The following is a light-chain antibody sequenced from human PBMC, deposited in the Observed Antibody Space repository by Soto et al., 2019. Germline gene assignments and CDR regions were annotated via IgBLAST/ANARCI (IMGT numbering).Light chain of an antibody. CDR3: QSYDNSHVV. Sequence: QSVLTQPPSVSGAPGQRVTISCTGSSSNIGAGYDVHWYQQLPGTAPKLLIYGNSNRPSGVPDRVSGSKSGTSASLAITGLQAEDEADYYCQSYDNSHVVFGGGTKLTVL. J-gene: IGLJ2*01. CDR1: SSNIGAGYD. CDR2: GNS. V-gene: IGLV1-40*01.